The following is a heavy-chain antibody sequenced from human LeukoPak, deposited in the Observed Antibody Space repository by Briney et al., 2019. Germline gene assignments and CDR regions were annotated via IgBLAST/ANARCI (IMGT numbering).Heavy chain of an antibody. CDR2: ISSSSSYI. Sequence: GGSLRLSCAASGFTFSSHSMNWVRQAPGKGLEWVSSISSSSSYIYYADSVKGRFTISRDNAKNSLYLQMNSLRAEDTAVYYCARGVAPTPFDYWGQGTLVTVSS. CDR1: GFTFSSHS. V-gene: IGHV3-21*01. J-gene: IGHJ4*02. D-gene: IGHD2-15*01. CDR3: ARGVAPTPFDY.